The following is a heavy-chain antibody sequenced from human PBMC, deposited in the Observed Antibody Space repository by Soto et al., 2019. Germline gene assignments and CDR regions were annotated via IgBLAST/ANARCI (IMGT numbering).Heavy chain of an antibody. CDR3: AHGRYFSSYRELIDY. CDR2: IYWDDDK. CDR1: GFSLTTRGEG. Sequence: QITLKESGPTLVKPTQTLSLTCTFSGFSLTTRGEGVGWIRQPQGKALEWLALIYWDDDKRYSPSLKTRLTISKDTTKNQVVLTMTNMDTVGTATYYCAHGRYFSSYRELIDYRGQGTLVTVSS. V-gene: IGHV2-5*02. D-gene: IGHD6-13*01. J-gene: IGHJ4*02.